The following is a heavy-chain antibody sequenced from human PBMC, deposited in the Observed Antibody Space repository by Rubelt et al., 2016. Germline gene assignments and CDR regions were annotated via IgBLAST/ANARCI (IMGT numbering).Heavy chain of an antibody. J-gene: IGHJ4*02. V-gene: IGHV1-18*01. CDR1: GYTFTSYG. CDR3: ARDLPPFRRYNWNFPLDY. D-gene: IGHD1-7*01. CDR2: ISAYYGNT. Sequence: QVQLVQSGAEVKKPGASVKVSCKASGYTFTSYGISWVRQAPGQGLEWMGWISAYYGNTNYAQKRQGRGTMTTDTSTSTAYMWLRSLRADDTAVYYCARDLPPFRRYNWNFPLDYWGQGTLVTVSS.